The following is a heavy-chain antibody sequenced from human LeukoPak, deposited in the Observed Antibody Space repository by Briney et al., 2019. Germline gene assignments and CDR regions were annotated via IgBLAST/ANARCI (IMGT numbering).Heavy chain of an antibody. CDR1: GFTFDDYG. D-gene: IGHD6-19*01. CDR2: INWNGGST. CDR3: ARDYSSGWYDAFDI. J-gene: IGHJ3*02. V-gene: IGHV3-20*04. Sequence: PGGSLRLSCAASGFTFDDYGMSWVRHAPGKGLEWVSGINWNGGSTGYADSVKGRFTISRDNAKNSLYLQMNSPRAEDTALYYCARDYSSGWYDAFDIWGQGTMVTVSS.